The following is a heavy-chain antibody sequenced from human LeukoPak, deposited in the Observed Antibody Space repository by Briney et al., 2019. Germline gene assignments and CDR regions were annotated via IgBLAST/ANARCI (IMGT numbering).Heavy chain of an antibody. D-gene: IGHD3-10*01. Sequence: GGSLRLSCAASGFTVSTNYMSWVRQAPGKGLEWVSVIYSGDTAFYADSVRGKFTISRDNSKNTLYLQMNSLRAEDTAVYYCASILRSSSGYYFDYWGQGTLVTVSS. J-gene: IGHJ4*02. V-gene: IGHV3-66*01. CDR2: IYSGDTA. CDR3: ASILRSSSGYYFDY. CDR1: GFTVSTNY.